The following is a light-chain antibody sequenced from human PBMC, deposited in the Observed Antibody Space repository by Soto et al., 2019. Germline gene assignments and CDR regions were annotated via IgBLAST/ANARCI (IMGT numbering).Light chain of an antibody. Sequence: DIQMTQSPSSLSASVGDRVTITCRASQGIRNYLAWYQQKPGKVPKLLIYGESSLQSGVPSRLSGSGSGTVFTLTISSLQPEDGATYYYQKYNSAPLTFGGGTKVEIK. CDR1: QGIRNY. CDR3: QKYNSAPLT. V-gene: IGKV1-27*01. CDR2: GES. J-gene: IGKJ4*01.